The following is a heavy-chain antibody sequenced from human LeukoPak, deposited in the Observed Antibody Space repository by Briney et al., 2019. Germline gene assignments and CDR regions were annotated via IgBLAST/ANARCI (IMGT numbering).Heavy chain of an antibody. V-gene: IGHV3-7*05. CDR2: INPDGSEK. Sequence: GGSLRLSCEASGFTFSTHWMTWVRQAPGKGLEWVASINPDGSEKYYVDSVKGRFTFSRDNAQESLYLQMNSLTAEDAAVYYCARGHYGMGVWSQGTTVTV. CDR1: GFTFSTHW. CDR3: ARGHYGMGV. J-gene: IGHJ6*02.